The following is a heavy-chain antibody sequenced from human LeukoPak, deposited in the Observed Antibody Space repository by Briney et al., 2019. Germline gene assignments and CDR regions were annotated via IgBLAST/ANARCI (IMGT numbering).Heavy chain of an antibody. CDR2: IRYDGNNK. D-gene: IGHD1-26*01. CDR3: ARDTYSGSYDLFDY. Sequence: GGSLRLSCAASGFTFSTYGMHWVRQAPGKGLEWVAFIRYDGNNKFYADSVKGRFTISRDNSKNTLYLQMNSLRPEDTAVYYCARDTYSGSYDLFDYWGQGTLVTVSS. CDR1: GFTFSTYG. J-gene: IGHJ4*02. V-gene: IGHV3-30*02.